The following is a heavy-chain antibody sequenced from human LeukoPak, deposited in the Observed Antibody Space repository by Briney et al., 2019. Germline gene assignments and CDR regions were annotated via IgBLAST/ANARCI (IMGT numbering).Heavy chain of an antibody. CDR3: ARDEQIQLWLSKVYYYYGMDV. J-gene: IGHJ6*02. CDR1: GFTFSSYA. CDR2: ISSNGGST. D-gene: IGHD5-18*01. V-gene: IGHV3-64*01. Sequence: GGSLRLSCAASGFTFSSYAMHWVRQAPGKGLEYVSAISSNGGSTYYANSVKGRFTISRDNAKNSLYLQMNSLRDEDTAVYYCARDEQIQLWLSKVYYYYGMDVWGQGTTVTVSS.